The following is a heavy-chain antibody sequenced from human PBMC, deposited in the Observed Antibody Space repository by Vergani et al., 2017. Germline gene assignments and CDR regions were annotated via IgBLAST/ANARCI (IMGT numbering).Heavy chain of an antibody. Sequence: QVQLVESGGGVVQPGRSLRLSCAASRFTFSSYGMHWVRQAPGKGLEWVAVIWYDGSNKYYADSVKGRFTISRDNSKNTLYLQMNSLRAEDTAVYYCARDLEVLWFGSLYLDYWGQGTLVTVSS. CDR1: RFTFSSYG. CDR3: ARDLEVLWFGSLYLDY. D-gene: IGHD3-10*01. J-gene: IGHJ4*02. CDR2: IWYDGSNK. V-gene: IGHV3-33*01.